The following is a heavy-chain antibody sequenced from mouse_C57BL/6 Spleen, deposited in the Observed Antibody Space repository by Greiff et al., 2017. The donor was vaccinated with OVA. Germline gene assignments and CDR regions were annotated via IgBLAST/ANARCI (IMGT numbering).Heavy chain of an antibody. CDR2: INPNYGTT. CDR3: ARGAYYYGSSPGWYFDV. V-gene: IGHV1-39*01. Sequence: VQLKESGPELVKPGASVKISCKASGYSFTDYNMNWVKQSHGKSLEWIGVINPNYGTTSYTQKFKGKATLTVDQSSSTAYMQLNSLTSEDAAVYYCARGAYYYGSSPGWYFDVWGTGTTVTVSS. D-gene: IGHD1-1*01. J-gene: IGHJ1*03. CDR1: GYSFTDYN.